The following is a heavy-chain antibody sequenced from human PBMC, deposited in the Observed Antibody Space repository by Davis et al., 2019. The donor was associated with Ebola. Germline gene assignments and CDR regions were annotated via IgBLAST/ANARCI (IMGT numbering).Heavy chain of an antibody. V-gene: IGHV5-51*01. J-gene: IGHJ4*02. CDR2: IHPGDSDT. Sequence: GESKISCKASGYRFTTSWIGWVRQMPGKGLEWMGIIHPGDSDTRYGPSFQGQVTISADESISTAFLQWSSLKASDNAMYYCARGQRGFGFDYWGQGTLITVSS. D-gene: IGHD2-15*01. CDR3: ARGQRGFGFDY. CDR1: GYRFTTSW.